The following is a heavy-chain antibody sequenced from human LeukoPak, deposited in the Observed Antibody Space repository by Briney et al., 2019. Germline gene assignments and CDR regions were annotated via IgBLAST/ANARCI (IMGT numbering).Heavy chain of an antibody. CDR2: IYYSGST. J-gene: IGHJ6*02. Sequence: SETLSLTCAVSGGSISSSSYYWGWIRQPPGKGLEWIGSIYYSGSTYYNPSLKSRVTISVDTSKNQFSLKLSSVTAADTAVYYCATRSGSYYYYGMDVWGQGTTVTVSS. D-gene: IGHD3-10*01. V-gene: IGHV4-39*01. CDR3: ATRSGSYYYYGMDV. CDR1: GGSISSSSYY.